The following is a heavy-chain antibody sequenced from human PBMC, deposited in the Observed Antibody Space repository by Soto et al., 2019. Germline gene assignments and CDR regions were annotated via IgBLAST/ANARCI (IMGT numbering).Heavy chain of an antibody. V-gene: IGHV3-33*01. CDR3: ARDDGYCSSTSCYNNWFDP. J-gene: IGHJ5*02. CDR1: GFTFSSYG. D-gene: IGHD2-2*02. CDR2: IWYDGSNK. Sequence: QVQLVESGGGVVQPGRSLRLSCAASGFTFSSYGMHWVRQAPGKGLEWVAVIWYDGSNKYYADSVKGRFTISRDNSKNTLYLQMNSLRAEDTAVYYCARDDGYCSSTSCYNNWFDPWGQGTLVTVSS.